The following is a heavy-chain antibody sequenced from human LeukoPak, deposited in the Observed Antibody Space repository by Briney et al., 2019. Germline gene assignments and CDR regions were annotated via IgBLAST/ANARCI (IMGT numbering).Heavy chain of an antibody. V-gene: IGHV3-33*01. CDR3: ARDPAGSGFAFDS. CDR2: IWSDGSNK. Sequence: GGSLRVSCAASGFIFSNDAMHWVRQAPGKGLEWVAFIWSDGSNKYYADSVKGRFTISRDNSEDTLYLQMNSLRVEDTAVYYCARDPAGSGFAFDSWGHGALVTVSS. CDR1: GFIFSNDA. D-gene: IGHD1-1*01. J-gene: IGHJ4*01.